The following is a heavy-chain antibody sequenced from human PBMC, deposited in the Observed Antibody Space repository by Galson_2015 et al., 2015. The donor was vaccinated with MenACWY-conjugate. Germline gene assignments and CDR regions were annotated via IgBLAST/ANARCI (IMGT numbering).Heavy chain of an antibody. CDR3: TTVGILTGYYSGGRIPGGY. V-gene: IGHV3-15*05. CDR2: IKSKTDGGTT. D-gene: IGHD3-9*01. J-gene: IGHJ4*02. Sequence: SLRLSCAASGITFSNAWMSWVRQAPGKGLEWVCRIKSKTDGGTTDYAAPVKGRVTISRDDSKNTLYLQMNSLKTEDTAVYYCTTVGILTGYYSGGRIPGGYWGQGTLVTVSS. CDR1: GITFSNAW.